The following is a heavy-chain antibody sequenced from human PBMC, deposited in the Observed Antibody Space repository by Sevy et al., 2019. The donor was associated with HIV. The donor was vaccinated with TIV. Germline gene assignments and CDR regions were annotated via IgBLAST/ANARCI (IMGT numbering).Heavy chain of an antibody. CDR1: GFTVSSNY. D-gene: IGHD3-16*01. V-gene: IGHV3-11*04. CDR3: ASVGAYYDKGLDT. Sequence: GGSLRLSCAASGFTVSSNYMGWVRQAPGKGLEWISYISSSDVTKYYADSVKGRFTISRDNAKNSLSLQMNSLRAEDTAVYYCASVGAYYDKGLDTWGQGTRVTVSS. CDR2: ISSSDVTK. J-gene: IGHJ5*02.